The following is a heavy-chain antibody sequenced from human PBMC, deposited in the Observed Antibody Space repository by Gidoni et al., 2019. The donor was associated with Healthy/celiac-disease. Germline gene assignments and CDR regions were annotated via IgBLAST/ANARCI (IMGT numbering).Heavy chain of an antibody. D-gene: IGHD6-19*01. CDR2: ISSRSSYI. CDR3: ARTFSSGWQLGHDAFDI. J-gene: IGHJ3*02. V-gene: IGHV3-21*01. Sequence: EVQLVESGGGLVKPGGSLRRSCAASGFTFSSYSMNWVRQAPGKGLEWVSSISSRSSYIYYADSVKGRFTISRDNAKNSLYLQMNILRAEDTAVYYCARTFSSGWQLGHDAFDIWGQGTMVTVSS. CDR1: GFTFSSYS.